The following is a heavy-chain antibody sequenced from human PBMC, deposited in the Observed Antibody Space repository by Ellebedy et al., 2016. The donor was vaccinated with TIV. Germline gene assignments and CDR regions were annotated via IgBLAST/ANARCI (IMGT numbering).Heavy chain of an antibody. CDR3: AKPMGPGGRFDAFDI. V-gene: IGHV3-23*01. CDR2: ITGIGTST. J-gene: IGHJ3*02. D-gene: IGHD3-16*01. CDR1: GFTFSNYA. Sequence: GGSLRLXXAAFGFTFSNYAMSWVRQAPGKGLEWVSAITGIGTSTYYADSVKGRFTISRDNSKNTLSLQMNSLRADDTAIYYCAKPMGPGGRFDAFDIWGQGTLVTVSS.